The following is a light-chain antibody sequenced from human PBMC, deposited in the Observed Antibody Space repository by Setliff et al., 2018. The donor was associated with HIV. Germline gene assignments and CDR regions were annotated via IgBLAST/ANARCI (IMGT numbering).Light chain of an antibody. CDR1: SSNVGSNY. Sequence: QSVLTQPPSASGTPGQRVTISCSGSSSNVGSNYVYWYQQLPGTAPKLLIYRNNQRPSGVPARFSGSKSGTSASLAISGLRSEDEADYYCAAWDDSLSGDVFGTGTKGTVL. CDR2: RNN. J-gene: IGLJ1*01. V-gene: IGLV1-47*01. CDR3: AAWDDSLSGDV.